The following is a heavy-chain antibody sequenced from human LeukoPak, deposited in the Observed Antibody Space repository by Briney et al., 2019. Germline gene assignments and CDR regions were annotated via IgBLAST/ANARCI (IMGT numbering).Heavy chain of an antibody. CDR2: ISAYNGNT. D-gene: IGHD3-10*01. V-gene: IGHV1-18*01. J-gene: IGHJ4*02. Sequence: ASVKVSCKASGYTFTSYGISWVRQAPGQGLEWMGWISAYNGNTNYAQKLQGRVTMTTDTSTSTAYMELRSLRSDDTAVYYCARDQIYGSGSYYFRGGILWFDYWGQGTLVTVSS. CDR1: GYTFTSYG. CDR3: ARDQIYGSGSYYFRGGILWFDY.